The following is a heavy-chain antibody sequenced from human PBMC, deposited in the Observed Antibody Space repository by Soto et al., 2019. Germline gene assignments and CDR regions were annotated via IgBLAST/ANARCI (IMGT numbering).Heavy chain of an antibody. CDR1: GFTFSSYW. V-gene: IGHV3-7*01. CDR2: IKQDGSEK. Sequence: PGGSLRLCCAASGFTFSSYWMSWVRQAPGKGLEWVANIKQDGSEKYYADSVKGRFTISRDNAKNSLYLQMNSLRAEDTAVYYCAREELWFGENWFDPWGQGTLVTVSS. CDR3: AREELWFGENWFDP. J-gene: IGHJ5*02. D-gene: IGHD3-10*01.